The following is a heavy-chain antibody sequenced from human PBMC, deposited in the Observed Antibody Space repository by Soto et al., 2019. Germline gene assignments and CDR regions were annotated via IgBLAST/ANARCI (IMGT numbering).Heavy chain of an antibody. J-gene: IGHJ5*02. Sequence: ASVKVSCKASGYTFTSYDINWVRQATGQGLEWMGWMNPNSGNTGYAQKFQGRVTMTRNTSISTAYMELSSLRSEDTAVYYCVRAHKKLTIAARRGAYWFDPWGQGTLVTVSS. CDR3: VRAHKKLTIAARRGAYWFDP. CDR2: MNPNSGNT. CDR1: GYTFTSYD. V-gene: IGHV1-8*01. D-gene: IGHD6-6*01.